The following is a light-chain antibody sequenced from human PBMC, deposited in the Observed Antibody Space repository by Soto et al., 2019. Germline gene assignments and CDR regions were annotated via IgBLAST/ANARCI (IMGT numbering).Light chain of an antibody. V-gene: IGKV3-11*01. J-gene: IGKJ5*01. Sequence: EIVLTQSPATLSLSPGDRATLSCWASQSVSNYLAWYQQKPGQAPRLLIYGASNRATGIPARFSGSGSGTGFTLTISSLEPEDFAVYYCQQRSSWPPVTFGQGTRLEIK. CDR3: QQRSSWPPVT. CDR2: GAS. CDR1: QSVSNY.